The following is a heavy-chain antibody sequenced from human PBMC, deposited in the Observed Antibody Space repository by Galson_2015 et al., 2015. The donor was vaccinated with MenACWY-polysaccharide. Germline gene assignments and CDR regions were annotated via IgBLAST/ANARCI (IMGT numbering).Heavy chain of an antibody. CDR1: GGSMSGYY. V-gene: IGHV4-59*01. CDR3: ARVAPMPPENLYYMDV. CDR2: IYYRGTT. Sequence: TLSLTCTVSGGSMSGYYWSWIRQAPGKGLEWIGYIYYRGTTTYNPSLKSRLTMSVHTSNNQISVSLSSVTAADTAVYFCARVAPMPPENLYYMDVWGKGTTVTVSS. J-gene: IGHJ6*03. D-gene: IGHD2-2*01.